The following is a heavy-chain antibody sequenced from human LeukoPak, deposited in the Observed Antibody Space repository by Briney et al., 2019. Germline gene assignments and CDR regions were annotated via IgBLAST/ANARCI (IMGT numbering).Heavy chain of an antibody. CDR3: ARGYDSSGYYHVGFDY. Sequence: GGSLRLSCAASGFTFSSYAMSWVRQAPGKGLEWVSAISGSGGSTYYADSVKGRFTISRDNSKNTLYLQMNSLRAEDTAVYYCARGYDSSGYYHVGFDYWGQGTLVTVSS. CDR1: GFTFSSYA. D-gene: IGHD3-22*01. J-gene: IGHJ4*02. CDR2: ISGSGGST. V-gene: IGHV3-23*01.